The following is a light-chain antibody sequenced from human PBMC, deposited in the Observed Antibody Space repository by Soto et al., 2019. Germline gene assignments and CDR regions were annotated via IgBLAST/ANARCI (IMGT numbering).Light chain of an antibody. J-gene: IGKJ1*01. Sequence: EIVLTQSPATLSVSPCERATLSCRASQSVSSNLAWYQQKPGQAPRLLIYGASNRATGIPDRFSGSGSGTDFTLTISRLEPEDFAVYYCQQYGSSPRTFGQGTKVDNK. CDR1: QSVSSN. CDR2: GAS. CDR3: QQYGSSPRT. V-gene: IGKV3-20*01.